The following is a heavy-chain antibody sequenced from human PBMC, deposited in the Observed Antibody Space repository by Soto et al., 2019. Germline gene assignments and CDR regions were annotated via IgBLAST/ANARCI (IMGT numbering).Heavy chain of an antibody. V-gene: IGHV1-69*05. J-gene: IGHJ4*02. Sequence: QVQLVQSGTEVTKPGSSVQVSCKLSGGTFGHNGISWVRQVPGQGLEWLGGIIPVYGTVNYALKFLGKVSITTDKATSTAYMELSVLRPEAKALSVCARDGGVTGMTTILDYWGQGTLIPVSS. CDR1: GGTFGHNG. CDR3: ARDGGVTGMTTILDY. CDR2: IIPVYGTV. D-gene: IGHD2-8*02.